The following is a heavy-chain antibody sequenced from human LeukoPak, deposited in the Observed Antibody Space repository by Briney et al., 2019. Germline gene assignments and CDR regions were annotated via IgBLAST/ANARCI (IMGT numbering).Heavy chain of an antibody. CDR2: ISGGGGST. CDR3: TTDRITMMEGDDAFDI. V-gene: IGHV3-23*01. J-gene: IGHJ3*02. CDR1: GFTFKNYA. Sequence: PGGSLRPSCAASGFTFKNYAMRWVRQAPGKGLEWVSAISGGGGSTYYADSVKGRFTISRDNSNNTVYLQMNSLRAEDTAVYYCTTDRITMMEGDDAFDIWGQGTMVTVSS. D-gene: IGHD3-22*01.